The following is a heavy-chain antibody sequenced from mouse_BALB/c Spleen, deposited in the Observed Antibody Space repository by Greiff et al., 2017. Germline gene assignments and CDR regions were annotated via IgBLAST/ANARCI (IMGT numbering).Heavy chain of an antibody. D-gene: IGHD2-14*01. J-gene: IGHJ4*01. CDR2: ISSGGSYT. CDR1: GFTFSSYA. V-gene: IGHV5-6-4*01. CDR3: ARDGNYRYGDAMDY. Sequence: EVKLVESGGGLVKPGGSLKLSCAASGFTFSSYAMSWVRQTPEQRLEWVATISSGGSYTYYPDSVTGRFTISRDNAKNTLYLQMSSLKSEDTAMYYCARDGNYRYGDAMDYWGQGTSVTVSS.